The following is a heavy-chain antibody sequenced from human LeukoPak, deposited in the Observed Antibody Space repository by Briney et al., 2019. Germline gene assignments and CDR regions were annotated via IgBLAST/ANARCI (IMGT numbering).Heavy chain of an antibody. Sequence: PGGSLRLSCAASGFTFSSYAMSWVRQAPGKGLEWVSAISGSGDSTYYGDSVKGRFTISRDNSKNTLYLQMNSLRAEDTAMYYCARGDDSGYYDYFDYWGQGALVTVSS. V-gene: IGHV3-23*01. J-gene: IGHJ4*02. CDR3: ARGDDSGYYDYFDY. CDR1: GFTFSSYA. D-gene: IGHD3-22*01. CDR2: ISGSGDST.